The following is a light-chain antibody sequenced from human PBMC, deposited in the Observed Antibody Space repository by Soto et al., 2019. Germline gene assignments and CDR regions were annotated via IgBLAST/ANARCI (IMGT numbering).Light chain of an antibody. CDR3: ASSAVNTVRV. J-gene: IGLJ3*02. CDR1: SSDIGGYNY. Sequence: QSALTQPPSASVAPGQSVTISCTGTSSDIGGYNYVSWYQQHPGKAPKLLIYEVTKRSSGVPDRFSGSKSGNTASLTVSWLQAEEEAEYYCASSAVNTVRVLGGGTKLTVL. V-gene: IGLV2-8*01. CDR2: EVT.